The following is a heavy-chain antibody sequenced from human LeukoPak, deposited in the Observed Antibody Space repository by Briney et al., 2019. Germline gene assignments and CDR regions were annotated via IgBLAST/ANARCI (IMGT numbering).Heavy chain of an antibody. CDR3: ARRAYDILAGYSYYFDY. Sequence: SETLSLTCTVSGAYIRCYYWSWIRQPPGKGLDWVGYIYYSGSTNYNPSLKSRVTISVDTSKNQFSLKLSSVTAADTAVYYCARRAYDILAGYSYYFDYWGQGTLVTVSS. J-gene: IGHJ4*02. V-gene: IGHV4-59*01. CDR2: IYYSGST. D-gene: IGHD3-9*01. CDR1: GAYIRCYY.